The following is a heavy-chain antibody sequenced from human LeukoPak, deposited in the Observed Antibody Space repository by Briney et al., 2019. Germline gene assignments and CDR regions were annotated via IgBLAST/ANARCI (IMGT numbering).Heavy chain of an antibody. V-gene: IGHV3-23*01. CDR3: AKDRSTYYDFWSGFIDY. CDR1: GFTFSSYG. CDR2: ISGSGGSK. D-gene: IGHD3-3*01. J-gene: IGHJ4*02. Sequence: GGSLRLSCAASGFTFSSYGMSWVRQAPGKGLEWVSAISGSGGSKYYADSVKGRFTISRDNSKNTLYLQMNSLRAEHTALYYCAKDRSTYYDFWSGFIDYWGQGALVTVSS.